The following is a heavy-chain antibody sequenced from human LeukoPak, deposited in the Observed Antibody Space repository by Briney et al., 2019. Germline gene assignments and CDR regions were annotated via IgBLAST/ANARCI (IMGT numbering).Heavy chain of an antibody. CDR3: AREDSGYDFGDAFDI. Sequence: SETLSLTCTVSGGSISSYYWSWIRQPPGKGLEWIGYIYYSGSTNYNPSLKSRVTISVGTSKNQFSLKLSSVTAADTAVYYCAREDSGYDFGDAFDILGQGTMVTVSS. D-gene: IGHD5-12*01. V-gene: IGHV4-59*01. CDR2: IYYSGST. CDR1: GGSISSYY. J-gene: IGHJ3*02.